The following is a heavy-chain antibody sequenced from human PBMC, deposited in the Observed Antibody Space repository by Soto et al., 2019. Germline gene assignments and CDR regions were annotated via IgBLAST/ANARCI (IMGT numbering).Heavy chain of an antibody. D-gene: IGHD3-10*01. J-gene: IGHJ6*02. CDR2: IYPGDSDT. V-gene: IGHV5-51*03. CDR3: ARRSGDRSRSYGLDV. CDR1: GYSFTTYW. Sequence: EVQLVQSGAEVKKPGESLKISCKGYGYSFTTYWIGWVRQMPGKGLEWMGIIYPGDSDTRYSPSFQGQVTISADKSINTAYRQWSSLKASDTAMYYCARRSGDRSRSYGLDVWGQGTTVTVSS.